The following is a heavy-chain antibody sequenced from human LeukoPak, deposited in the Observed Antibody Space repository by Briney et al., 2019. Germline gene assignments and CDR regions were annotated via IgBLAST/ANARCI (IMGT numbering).Heavy chain of an antibody. V-gene: IGHV3-7*01. CDR3: ARERLGYYYGMDV. CDR2: IKQDGSEK. J-gene: IGHJ6*02. Sequence: GGSPRLSCAASGFTFSSYWMSWVRQAPGKGLEWVANIKQDGSEKYYVDSVKGRFTISRDNAKNSLYLQMNSLRAEDTAVYYCARERLGYYYGMDVWGQGTTVTVSS. CDR1: GFTFSSYW. D-gene: IGHD3-16*01.